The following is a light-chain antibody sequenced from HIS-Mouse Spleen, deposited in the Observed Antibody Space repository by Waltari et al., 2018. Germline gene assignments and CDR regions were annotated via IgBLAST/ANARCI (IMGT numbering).Light chain of an antibody. V-gene: IGLV2-8*01. Sequence: QSALTQPPSASGSPGQSVTISCTGTSSDVGGYNYVSWYQQHPGKAPKLMVYEVSKRPPGAPDLFSGSKSGNTASLTGSGLQAEDEADYYCSSYAGSNNFVVFGGGTKLTVL. CDR3: SSYAGSNNFVV. CDR2: EVS. CDR1: SSDVGGYNY. J-gene: IGLJ2*01.